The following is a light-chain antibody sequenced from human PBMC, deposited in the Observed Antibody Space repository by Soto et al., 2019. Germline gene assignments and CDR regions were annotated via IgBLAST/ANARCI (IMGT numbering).Light chain of an antibody. CDR3: QQYNNWPALT. Sequence: EIVMTQSPATLSVSPGERATLSCRASQSVSSNLAWYQQKSGQAPRLLIYDASTRATGIPARFSGSGSGAEFTLSISSLQSEDFAVYCCQQYNNWPALTFGGGTKVEIK. CDR1: QSVSSN. J-gene: IGKJ4*01. CDR2: DAS. V-gene: IGKV3-15*01.